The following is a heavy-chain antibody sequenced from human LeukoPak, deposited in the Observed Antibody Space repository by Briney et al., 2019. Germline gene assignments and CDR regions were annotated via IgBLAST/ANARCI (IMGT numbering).Heavy chain of an antibody. D-gene: IGHD3-22*01. CDR1: GFTFSSYS. CDR3: ARVGYYYDSSGHDY. Sequence: GGSLRPSCAASGFTFSSYSMNWVRQAPGKGLEWVSSISSSSSYIYYADSVKGRFTISRDNAKNSLHLQMNSLRAEDTAVYYCARVGYYYDSSGHDYWGRGTLVTVSS. J-gene: IGHJ4*02. CDR2: ISSSSSYI. V-gene: IGHV3-21*01.